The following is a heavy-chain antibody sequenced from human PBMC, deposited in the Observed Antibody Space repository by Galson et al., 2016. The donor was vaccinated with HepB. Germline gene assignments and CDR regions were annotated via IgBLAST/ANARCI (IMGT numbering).Heavy chain of an antibody. J-gene: IGHJ5*02. V-gene: IGHV3-33*01. CDR3: ASDPQASGWAAYSFDA. CDR2: IWSDGSKR. D-gene: IGHD6-19*01. Sequence: SLRLSCAVSGFTFSRSGMHWVRPAPGKGLEWVAVIWSDGSKRYYADSVQGRFTISRDNSKNTLFLQMNSLRAEDTAVYFCASDPQASGWAAYSFDAWGQGTLVTVSS. CDR1: GFTFSRSG.